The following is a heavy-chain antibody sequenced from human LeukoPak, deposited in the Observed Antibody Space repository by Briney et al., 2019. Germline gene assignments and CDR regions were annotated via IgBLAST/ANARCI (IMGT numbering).Heavy chain of an antibody. Sequence: GGSLRLSCAASGFPFSDYVMHWVRQAPGKGLEWVSVIRYDGNNKYYADSVKGRFTISRDNSKNTLYLQMNSLESGDTAVYYCAKDRWGAVASFDYWGQGTLVTVSS. CDR1: GFPFSDYV. CDR2: IRYDGNNK. J-gene: IGHJ4*02. CDR3: AKDRWGAVASFDY. V-gene: IGHV3-30*02. D-gene: IGHD6-19*01.